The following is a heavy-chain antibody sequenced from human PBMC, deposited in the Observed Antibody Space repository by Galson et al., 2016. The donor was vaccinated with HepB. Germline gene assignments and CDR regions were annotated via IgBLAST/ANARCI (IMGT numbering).Heavy chain of an antibody. V-gene: IGHV3-30*18. CDR3: AKERLVRRIFDH. J-gene: IGHJ4*02. CDR1: GFTFSSYG. D-gene: IGHD1-1*01. CDR2: ISYDGSHK. Sequence: SLRLSCAASGFTFSSYGMHWVRQAPGKGLEWVAAISYDGSHKYYADSVQGRFTISRDNSNNTLYLQMNGLRAEDTAVYYCAKERLVRRIFDHWGQGTLLTVSS.